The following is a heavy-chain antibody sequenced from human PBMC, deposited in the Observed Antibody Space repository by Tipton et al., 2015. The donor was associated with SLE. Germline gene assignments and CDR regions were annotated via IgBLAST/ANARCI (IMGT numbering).Heavy chain of an antibody. J-gene: IGHJ4*02. CDR1: DGAFSGYY. D-gene: IGHD2-21*01. V-gene: IGHV4-34*01. Sequence: TLSLTCAVHDGAFSGYYWSWIRQPPGKGLEWIGEINHAGSTNYNPSLNSRVTVSVETSKKQFSLNLSSVTAADTAVYYCARHCQIYSFVYWGQGSLVTVSS. CDR2: INHAGST. CDR3: ARHCQIYSFVY.